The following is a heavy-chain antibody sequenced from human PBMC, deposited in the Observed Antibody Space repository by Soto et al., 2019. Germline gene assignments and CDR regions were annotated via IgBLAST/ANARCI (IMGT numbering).Heavy chain of an antibody. D-gene: IGHD6-19*01. Sequence: GESLKISCKGSGYSFTSYWIGWVRQMPGKGLEWMRIIYPGDSDTRYSPSFQGQVTISADKSISTAYLQWSSLKASDTAMYYCARLGIAVAGNDAFDIWGQGTMVTVSS. V-gene: IGHV5-51*01. CDR3: ARLGIAVAGNDAFDI. J-gene: IGHJ3*02. CDR2: IYPGDSDT. CDR1: GYSFTSYW.